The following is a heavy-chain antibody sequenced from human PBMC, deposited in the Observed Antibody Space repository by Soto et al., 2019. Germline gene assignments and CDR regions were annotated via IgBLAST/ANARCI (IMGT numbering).Heavy chain of an antibody. J-gene: IGHJ6*02. CDR1: GGSFSGYY. D-gene: IGHD6-19*01. CDR2: INHSGST. Sequence: QVQLQQWGAGLLKPSETLSLTCAVYGGSFSGYYWSWIRQPPGKGLEWIGEINHSGSTNYNPSLKSRVTISVDTSKNQFSLKLSSVTAADTAVYYCARGEPIWQWLATNNYYYYGMDVWGQGTTVTVSS. V-gene: IGHV4-34*01. CDR3: ARGEPIWQWLATNNYYYYGMDV.